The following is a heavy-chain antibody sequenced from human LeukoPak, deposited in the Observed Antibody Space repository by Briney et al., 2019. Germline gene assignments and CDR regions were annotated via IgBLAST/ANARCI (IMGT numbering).Heavy chain of an antibody. CDR3: AKGTKITFSPGPGY. D-gene: IGHD5-24*01. CDR2: LCGTAGGS. CDR1: GFTFSSYA. J-gene: IGHJ4*02. V-gene: IGHV3-23*01. Sequence: PGGSLRLSCAASGFTFSSYAMSWLRQAPGKQLEWISSLCGTAGGSYYADSVKGRFTISKDNSENTLYLQMVSLRAEDTAIYYCAKGTKITFSPGPGYGGQGTLVTV.